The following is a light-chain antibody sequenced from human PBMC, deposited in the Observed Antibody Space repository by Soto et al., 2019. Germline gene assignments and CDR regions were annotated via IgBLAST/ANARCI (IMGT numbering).Light chain of an antibody. J-gene: IGKJ4*01. Sequence: DVQVTQSPSSVSASVGDRVTISCRASQGIGTWLAWYQQKPGKAPKLLINAASTLQSGVPSRFGGSGSGRDFTLTITTLQPEDFATYYCQQASSFPLTFGGGTKVEIK. CDR1: QGIGTW. CDR3: QQASSFPLT. CDR2: AAS. V-gene: IGKV1-12*01.